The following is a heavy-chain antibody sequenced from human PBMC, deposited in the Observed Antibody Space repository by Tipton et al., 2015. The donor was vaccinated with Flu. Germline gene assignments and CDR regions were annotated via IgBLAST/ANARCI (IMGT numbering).Heavy chain of an antibody. V-gene: IGHV4-38-2*01. J-gene: IGHJ4*02. CDR2: ISHSGRT. D-gene: IGHD1-26*01. CDR3: ARVKSGARDYFDY. Sequence: TLSLTCAVSGYSVTSGYYWGWIRQPPGKGLEWIGSISHSGRTYYKPSLKSRVTVSLDTSNNQFSLNLRFVTAADTAMYYCARVKSGARDYFDYWGQGTLVTVSS. CDR1: GYSVTSGYY.